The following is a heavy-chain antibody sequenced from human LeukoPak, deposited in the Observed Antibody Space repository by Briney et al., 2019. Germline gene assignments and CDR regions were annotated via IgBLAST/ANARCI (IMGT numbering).Heavy chain of an antibody. Sequence: SQTLSLTCTVSGGSISSGGYYWSWIRQHPGKGLEWIGYIYYSGSTYYNPSLKSRVTISVDTSKNQFSLKLSSVTAADTAVYYCARDHCSGGSCFDYWGQGTLVTVSS. V-gene: IGHV4-31*03. CDR1: GGSISSGGYY. CDR2: IYYSGST. D-gene: IGHD2-15*01. J-gene: IGHJ4*02. CDR3: ARDHCSGGSCFDY.